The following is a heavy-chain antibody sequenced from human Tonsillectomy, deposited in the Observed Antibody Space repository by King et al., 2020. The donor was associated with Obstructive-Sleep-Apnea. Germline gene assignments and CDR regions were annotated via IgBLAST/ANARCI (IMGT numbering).Heavy chain of an antibody. D-gene: IGHD3-9*01. CDR2: ISYDGSHK. CDR1: GFTFSSFG. CDR3: AKLISLRYFDWLLSDFDY. J-gene: IGHJ4*02. Sequence: VQLVESGGGVVQPGRSLRLSCAASGFTFSSFGMHWVRQAPGKGLEWVAVISYDGSHKYYADSVKGRFTISRDNSKNTLPLQMNSLRAEDTAVYYCAKLISLRYFDWLLSDFDYWGQGTLVTVSS. V-gene: IGHV3-30*18.